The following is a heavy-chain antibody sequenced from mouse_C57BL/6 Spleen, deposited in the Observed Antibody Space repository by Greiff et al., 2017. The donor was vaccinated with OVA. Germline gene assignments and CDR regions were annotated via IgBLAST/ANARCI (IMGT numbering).Heavy chain of an antibody. CDR1: GFTFSDYG. Sequence: EVKLVESGGGLVKPGGSLKLSCAASGFTFSDYGMHWVRQAPEKGLEWVAYISSGSSTIYYADTVKGRFTISRDNAKNTLFLQMTSLRSEDTAMYYCARPDGYYVGYAMDYWGQGTSVTVSS. D-gene: IGHD2-3*01. J-gene: IGHJ4*01. V-gene: IGHV5-17*01. CDR2: ISSGSSTI. CDR3: ARPDGYYVGYAMDY.